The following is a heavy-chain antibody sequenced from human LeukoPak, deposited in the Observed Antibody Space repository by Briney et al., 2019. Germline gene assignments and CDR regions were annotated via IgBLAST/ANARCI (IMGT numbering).Heavy chain of an antibody. J-gene: IGHJ6*03. V-gene: IGHV3-21*01. CDR1: GFTFSSYG. CDR3: ARVDYDFWSGYSEIYYMDV. Sequence: GGSLRLSCAASGFTFSSYGMSWVRQAPGKGLEWVSSISSSSSYIYYADSVKGRFTISRDNAKNSLYLQMNSLRAEDTAVYYCARVDYDFWSGYSEIYYMDVWGKGTTVTVSS. D-gene: IGHD3-3*01. CDR2: ISSSSSYI.